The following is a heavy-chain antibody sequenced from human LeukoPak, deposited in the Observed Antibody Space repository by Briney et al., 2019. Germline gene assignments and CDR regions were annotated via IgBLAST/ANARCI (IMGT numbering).Heavy chain of an antibody. CDR2: IKEDGGEQ. CDR3: ARDRAVAGLFDN. CDR1: GFTFSTYW. D-gene: IGHD6-19*01. V-gene: IGHV3-7*01. J-gene: IGHJ4*02. Sequence: GGSLRLSCAASGFTFSTYWMAWVRQTPGKGLEWVANIKEDGGEQNYVDSVEGRFTISRDNTKNSVFLQMNSLRAEDTAVYYCARDRAVAGLFDNWGQGTLVTVSS.